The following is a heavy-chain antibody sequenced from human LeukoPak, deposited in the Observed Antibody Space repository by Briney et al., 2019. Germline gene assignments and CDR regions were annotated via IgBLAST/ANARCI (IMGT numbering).Heavy chain of an antibody. J-gene: IGHJ6*02. CDR2: IYTSGST. D-gene: IGHD3-10*01. CDR1: GGSISSYY. CDR3: ARVGSHYGSGNTDTEYYYYYGMDV. Sequence: SETLSLTCTVSGGSISSYYWSWIRQPAGKGLEWIGRIYTSGSTNYNPSLKSRVTMSVDTSKNQFSLKLSSVTAADTAVYYCARVGSHYGSGNTDTEYYYYYGMDVWGQGTTVTVSS. V-gene: IGHV4-4*07.